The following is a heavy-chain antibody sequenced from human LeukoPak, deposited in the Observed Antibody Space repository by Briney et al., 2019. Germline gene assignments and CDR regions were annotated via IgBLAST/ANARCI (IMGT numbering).Heavy chain of an antibody. CDR1: GFTFSSYA. Sequence: GGSLRLSCAASGFTFSSYAMSWVRQAPGKGLEWVAVMSSDGNNKYYADSVKGRFTISRDNSKNTLYLDMNSLRAEDTAVYYCARPDSSGWSHAFDIWGQGTKVTVSS. D-gene: IGHD6-19*01. CDR2: MSSDGNNK. J-gene: IGHJ3*02. V-gene: IGHV3-30-3*01. CDR3: ARPDSSGWSHAFDI.